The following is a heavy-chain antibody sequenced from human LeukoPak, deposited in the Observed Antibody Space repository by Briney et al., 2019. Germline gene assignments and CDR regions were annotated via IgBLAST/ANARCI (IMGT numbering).Heavy chain of an antibody. CDR3: ARELLGYFDY. V-gene: IGHV1-69*01. J-gene: IGHJ4*02. Sequence: GASVKVSCKASGGTFSSYAISWVRQAPGQGLEWMGGIIPIFGTANYAQKFQGRVTITADESTSTVYMELSSLRSEDTAVYYCARELLGYFDYWGQGTLVTVSS. CDR1: GGTFSSYA. D-gene: IGHD2-15*01. CDR2: IIPIFGTA.